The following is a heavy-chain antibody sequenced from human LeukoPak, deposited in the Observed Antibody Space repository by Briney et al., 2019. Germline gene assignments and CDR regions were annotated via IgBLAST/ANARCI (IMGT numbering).Heavy chain of an antibody. J-gene: IGHJ4*02. D-gene: IGHD3-10*01. Sequence: PGGSLRLSCAASGFTFSHFAMSWVRQAPGKGLHWVSTTSGSGNKTYDADSVKGRFTIPRDNSKNTLYLQMTGLRAEDTAVYYCAKLKRVGIAPFDDWGQGTLVTVSS. CDR3: AKLKRVGIAPFDD. CDR1: GFTFSHFA. CDR2: TSGSGNKT. V-gene: IGHV3-23*01.